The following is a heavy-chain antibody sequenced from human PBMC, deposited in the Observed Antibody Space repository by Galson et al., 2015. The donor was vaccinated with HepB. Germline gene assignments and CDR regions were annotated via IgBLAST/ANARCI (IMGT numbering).Heavy chain of an antibody. V-gene: IGHV3-48*02. Sequence: SLRLSCAASGFNFSSYSMNWVRQAPGKGLDWVSYISSSSDTKYYADSVKGRFTISRDNAKSSLYLQMNSLRDEDTAVYYCARDRLMVYVPYGMDVWGQGTTVTVSS. CDR3: ARDRLMVYVPYGMDV. CDR1: GFNFSSYS. J-gene: IGHJ6*02. CDR2: ISSSSDTK. D-gene: IGHD2-8*01.